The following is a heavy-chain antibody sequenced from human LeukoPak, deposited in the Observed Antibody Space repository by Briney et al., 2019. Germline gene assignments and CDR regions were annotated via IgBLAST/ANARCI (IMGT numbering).Heavy chain of an antibody. CDR3: ARLSSSGDAAWLDY. CDR2: IYHSGST. D-gene: IGHD3-22*01. CDR1: GGFISIGRYY. J-gene: IGHJ4*02. V-gene: IGHV4-31*03. Sequence: SETLSLTCNVSGGFISIGRYYWGWIRQHPGKGLECIGYIYHSGSTYYNPSLKSRFTISLDTSKNQFSLKLSSVTAADTAVYYCARLSSSGDAAWLDYWGQGTLVTVPS.